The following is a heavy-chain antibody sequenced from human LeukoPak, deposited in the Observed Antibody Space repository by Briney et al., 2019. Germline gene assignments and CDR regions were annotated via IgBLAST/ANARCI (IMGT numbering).Heavy chain of an antibody. CDR2: ISASGDST. Sequence: GGSLRLSCAASGFTFSSYAMSWVRQVPGKGLEWVSGISASGDSTYYADSVKGRFTISRDNSKNTLYLQMNSLRAEDTAVYYCAKMPVSYSSGWSTFDYWGQGNLVTVSS. J-gene: IGHJ4*02. CDR1: GFTFSSYA. CDR3: AKMPVSYSSGWSTFDY. D-gene: IGHD6-19*01. V-gene: IGHV3-23*01.